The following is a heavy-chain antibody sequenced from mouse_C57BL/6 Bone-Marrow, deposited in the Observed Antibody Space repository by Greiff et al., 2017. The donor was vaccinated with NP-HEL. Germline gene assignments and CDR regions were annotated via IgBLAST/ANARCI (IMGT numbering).Heavy chain of an antibody. CDR1: GYSFTDYN. V-gene: IGHV1-39*01. CDR3: ARGDDYDYYYAMDY. Sequence: EVQLQQSGPELVKPGASVKISCKASGYSFTDYNMNWVKQSNGKSLEWIGVINPNYGTTSYNQKFKGKATLTVDHSSSTAYMQLNSLTSEDSAVYYCARGDDYDYYYAMDYWGQGTSVTVSS. CDR2: INPNYGTT. D-gene: IGHD2-4*01. J-gene: IGHJ4*01.